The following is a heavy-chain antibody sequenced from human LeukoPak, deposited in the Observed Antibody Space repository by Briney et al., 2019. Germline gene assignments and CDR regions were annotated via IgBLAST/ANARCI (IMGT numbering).Heavy chain of an antibody. J-gene: IGHJ6*02. CDR3: ARDGFSGAAHYGMDV. D-gene: IGHD1-26*01. V-gene: IGHV3-66*01. CDR1: GITFNTNY. CDR2: IYSGGST. Sequence: PGGSLRLSCAASGITFNTNYMSWVRQAPGKGLEWVAVIYSGGSTYYADSVKGRFTISRDKSKNTLYLQVNSLRAEDTAVYYCARDGFSGAAHYGMDVWGQGTTVTVSS.